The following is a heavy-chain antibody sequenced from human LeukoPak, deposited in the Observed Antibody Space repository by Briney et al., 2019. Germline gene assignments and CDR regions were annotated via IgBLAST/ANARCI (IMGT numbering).Heavy chain of an antibody. CDR3: AEPEGGYYDIRPD. D-gene: IGHD3-22*01. CDR2: ISDRGGDT. V-gene: IGHV3-23*01. Sequence: PGGSLRLSCAASGFTFSSYAMSWVRQAPGKGLEWVSAISDRGGDTYYAYSVKGRFTISRDNSKNTLYLQMNSLRAEDTAVYYCAEPEGGYYDIRPDWGQGTLVTVSS. CDR1: GFTFSSYA. J-gene: IGHJ4*02.